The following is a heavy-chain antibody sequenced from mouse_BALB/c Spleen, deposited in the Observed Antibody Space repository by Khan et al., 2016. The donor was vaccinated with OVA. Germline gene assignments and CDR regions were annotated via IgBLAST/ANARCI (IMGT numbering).Heavy chain of an antibody. J-gene: IGHJ4*01. CDR3: AKPYYSCTNYTTVAY. D-gene: IGHD2-1*01. CDR1: GYTFTNYW. V-gene: IGHV1-63*02. CDR2: IYPRNGHT. Sequence: QVQLKQPGAELVRPGTSVKMSCKAAGYTFTNYWICWINQRPGQGLEWIGDIYPRNGHTNYNERFKSKATLTADTSSSTAYMQLSSLTSEDSAIYSAAKPYYSCTNYTTVAYWGQGTPVTVSS.